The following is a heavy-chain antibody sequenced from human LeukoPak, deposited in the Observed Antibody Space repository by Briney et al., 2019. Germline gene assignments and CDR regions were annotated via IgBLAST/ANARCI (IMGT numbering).Heavy chain of an antibody. CDR2: ISSSGSTI. J-gene: IGHJ4*02. V-gene: IGHV3-48*03. Sequence: GGSLRLSCAASGFTFSSYEMNWVRQAPGKGLEWVSYISSSGSTIYYADSVKGRFTISRDNAKNSLYLQMNSLRAEDTAVYYCARERRKRGFDYWGQGTLVIVSS. CDR3: ARERRKRGFDY. CDR1: GFTFSSYE. D-gene: IGHD1-1*01.